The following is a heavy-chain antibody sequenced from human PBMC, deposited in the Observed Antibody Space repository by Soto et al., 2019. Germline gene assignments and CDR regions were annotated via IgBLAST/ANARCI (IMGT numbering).Heavy chain of an antibody. CDR1: GYTFTSYG. J-gene: IGHJ6*02. CDR3: ARDYDFWSGYYHGMDV. CDR2: ISAYNGNT. V-gene: IGHV1-18*04. D-gene: IGHD3-3*01. Sequence: QVQLVQSGAEVKKPGASVKVSCKASGYTFTSYGISWVRQAPGQGLEWMGWISAYNGNTNYAQKLQGRVTMPTDTSTSTAYMEMRSLRSDDTAVYYCARDYDFWSGYYHGMDVWGQGTTVTVSS.